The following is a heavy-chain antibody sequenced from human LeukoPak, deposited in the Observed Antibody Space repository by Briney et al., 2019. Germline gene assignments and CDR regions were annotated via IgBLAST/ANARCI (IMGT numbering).Heavy chain of an antibody. CDR3: TRLLRFLEWPHFDY. CDR1: GFTFSGSA. D-gene: IGHD3-3*01. J-gene: IGHJ4*02. Sequence: PGGSLRLSCAASGFTFSGSAMQWVRQASGKGLEWVGRIRSKANSYATAYAASVKGRFTISRDDSKNTAYLQMNSLKTEDTAVYYCTRLLRFLEWPHFDYWGQGTLVTVSS. CDR2: IRSKANSYAT. V-gene: IGHV3-73*01.